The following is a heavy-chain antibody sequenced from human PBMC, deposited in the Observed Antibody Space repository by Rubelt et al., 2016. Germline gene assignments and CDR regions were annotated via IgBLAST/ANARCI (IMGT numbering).Heavy chain of an antibody. V-gene: IGHV1-69*19. CDR1: GGTFSSYA. CDR3: ATTIAIRPYYFDY. J-gene: IGHJ4*02. D-gene: IGHD6-6*01. Sequence: QVQLVQSGAEVKQPGSSVKVSCKASGGTFSSYAISWVRPAPGQGLEWMGGIIPIFGTANYAQKFQGRITMTADESSSTAYRGLSSLRSGDTAVYDCATTIAIRPYYFDYWGQGTLVTVSS. CDR2: IIPIFGTA.